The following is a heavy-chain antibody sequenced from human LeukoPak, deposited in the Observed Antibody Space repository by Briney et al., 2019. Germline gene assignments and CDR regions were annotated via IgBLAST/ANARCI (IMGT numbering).Heavy chain of an antibody. J-gene: IGHJ4*02. CDR2: ISGSGGST. Sequence: GGSLRLSCAASGFTFSSYAMSWVRQAPGKGLEWVSAISGSGGSTYYADSVKGRFTISRDNAKNSLYLQMNSLRAEDTAVYYCARDAVDTGTDYWGQGTLVTVSS. CDR1: GFTFSSYA. D-gene: IGHD5-18*01. CDR3: ARDAVDTGTDY. V-gene: IGHV3-23*01.